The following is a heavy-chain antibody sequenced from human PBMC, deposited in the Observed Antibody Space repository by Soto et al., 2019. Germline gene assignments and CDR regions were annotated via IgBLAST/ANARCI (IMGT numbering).Heavy chain of an antibody. J-gene: IGHJ4*02. V-gene: IGHV4-59*01. CDR3: ARSRSYKYCSSTSCHPIDY. D-gene: IGHD2-2*01. CDR1: GGSISSYY. Sequence: QVQLQESGPGLVKPSETLSLTCTVSGGSISSYYWSWIRQPPGKGLEWIGYIYYSGRTNYNPSLKSRVTISVDTSKNQFSLKLSSVTAADTAVYYCARSRSYKYCSSTSCHPIDYWGQGTLVTVSS. CDR2: IYYSGRT.